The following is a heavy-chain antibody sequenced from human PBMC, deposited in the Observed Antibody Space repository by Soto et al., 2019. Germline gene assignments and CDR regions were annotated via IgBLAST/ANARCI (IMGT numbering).Heavy chain of an antibody. J-gene: IGHJ6*02. CDR2: IYYSGST. CDR1: GGSISSGGYY. V-gene: IGHV4-31*03. Sequence: SETLSLTCTVSGGSISSGGYYWSWIRQHPGKSLEWIGYIYYSGSTYYNPSLKSRVTISVDTSKNQFSLKLSSVTAADTAVYYCARDSIAAPAYYYYGMDVWGQGTTVTVSS. D-gene: IGHD6-6*01. CDR3: ARDSIAAPAYYYYGMDV.